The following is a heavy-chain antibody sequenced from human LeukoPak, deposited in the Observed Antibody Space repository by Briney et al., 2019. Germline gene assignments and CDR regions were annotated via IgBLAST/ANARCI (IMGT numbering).Heavy chain of an antibody. CDR3: AMQFARFYYF. V-gene: IGHV5-51*01. Sequence: GALLNIPSTGSGYIISNYWISLLRQTPGKRLEWLAIIYRGDSDSNYSPSFQGQLTMSVDKSIDTGSLQGSSLKASDTGTYYCAMQFARFYYFWGQGTLLTVSS. J-gene: IGHJ4*02. CDR2: IYRGDSDS. D-gene: IGHD2/OR15-2a*01. CDR1: GYIISNYW.